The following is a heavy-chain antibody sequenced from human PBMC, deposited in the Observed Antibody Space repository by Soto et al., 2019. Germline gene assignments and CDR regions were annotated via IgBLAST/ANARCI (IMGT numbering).Heavy chain of an antibody. D-gene: IGHD2-15*01. V-gene: IGHV1-18*04. J-gene: IGHJ3*02. CDR1: GYTFTSCD. CDR2: ISAYNGNT. Sequence: GASVKVSCKASGYTFTSCDISWVRQAPGQGLEWMGWISAYNGNTNYAQNLQGRVTMTRNTSISTAYMELSSLRSEDTAVYYCARLTETRLYCSGGSCYFLVDDAFDIWGQGTMVTVSS. CDR3: ARLTETRLYCSGGSCYFLVDDAFDI.